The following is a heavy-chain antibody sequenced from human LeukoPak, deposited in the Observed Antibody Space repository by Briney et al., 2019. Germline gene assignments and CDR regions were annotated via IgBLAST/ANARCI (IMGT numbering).Heavy chain of an antibody. CDR1: GFTFSSYS. CDR3: ARVKLVYYDSSGNWKRRPPADAFDI. CDR2: ISSSSSTI. D-gene: IGHD3-22*01. J-gene: IGHJ3*02. V-gene: IGHV3-48*04. Sequence: GGSLRLSCAASGFTFSSYSMNWVRQAPGKGLEWVSYISSSSSTIYYADSVKGRFTISRDNAKNSLYLQMNSLRAEDTAVYYCARVKLVYYDSSGNWKRRPPADAFDIWGQGTMVTVSS.